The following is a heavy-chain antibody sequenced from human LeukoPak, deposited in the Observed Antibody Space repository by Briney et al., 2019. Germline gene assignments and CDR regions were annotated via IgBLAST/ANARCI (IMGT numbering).Heavy chain of an antibody. CDR1: GRFFSGYY. Sequence: PSETLSLTCAVYGRFFSGYYWSWIRQPPGKGLEWIGEINHSGSTNYNPSLKSRVTISVDTSKNQFSLKLSSVTAADTAVYYCARGSTVLLWFGELNNWFDPWGQGTLVTVSS. CDR3: ARGSTVLLWFGELNNWFDP. V-gene: IGHV4-34*01. D-gene: IGHD3-10*01. J-gene: IGHJ5*02. CDR2: INHSGST.